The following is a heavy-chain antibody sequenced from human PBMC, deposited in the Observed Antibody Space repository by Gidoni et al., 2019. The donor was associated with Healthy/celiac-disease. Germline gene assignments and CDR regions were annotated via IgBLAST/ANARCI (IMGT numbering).Heavy chain of an antibody. CDR3: ARGHNWNPNWFDP. CDR1: GGPFSSYA. CDR2: IIPILGIA. V-gene: IGHV1-69*04. J-gene: IGHJ5*02. Sequence: QVQLVQSGAEVKKPGSSVKVSCKASGGPFSSYASSWVRQAPGQGLEWMGRIIPILGIANYAQKCQGRVTITADKSTSTAYMELSSLRSEDTAVYYCARGHNWNPNWFDPWGQGTLVTVSS. D-gene: IGHD1-20*01.